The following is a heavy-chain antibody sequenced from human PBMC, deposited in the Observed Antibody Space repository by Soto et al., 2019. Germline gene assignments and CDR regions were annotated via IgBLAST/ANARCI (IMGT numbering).Heavy chain of an antibody. Sequence: GASVKVSCKASGGTFSSYTISWVRQAPGQGLKWMGRIIPILGIANYAQKFQGRVTITADKSTGTAYMELSSLRSEDTAVYYCARDPYYGSGAPLDYYYYGMDVWGQGTTVTVSS. CDR3: ARDPYYGSGAPLDYYYYGMDV. CDR2: IIPILGIA. D-gene: IGHD3-10*01. CDR1: GGTFSSYT. V-gene: IGHV1-69*04. J-gene: IGHJ6*02.